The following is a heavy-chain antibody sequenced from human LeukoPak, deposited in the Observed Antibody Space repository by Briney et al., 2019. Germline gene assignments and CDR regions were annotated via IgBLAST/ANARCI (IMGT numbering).Heavy chain of an antibody. V-gene: IGHV3-23*01. J-gene: IGHJ4*02. D-gene: IGHD5-18*01. Sequence: GGSLRLSCAASGFTFSSYAMSWVRQAPGKRLEWVSAISGSGGSTYYADSVKGRFTISRDNSKNTLYLQMNSLRAEDTAVYYCAKAGIELWSVFDYWGQGTLVTVSS. CDR3: AKAGIELWSVFDY. CDR2: ISGSGGST. CDR1: GFTFSSYA.